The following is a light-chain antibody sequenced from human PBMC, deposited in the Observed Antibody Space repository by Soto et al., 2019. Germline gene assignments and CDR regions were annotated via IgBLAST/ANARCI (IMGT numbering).Light chain of an antibody. CDR1: QSVDTY. CDR2: VAS. CDR3: QQRTNWLS. V-gene: IGKV3-11*01. J-gene: IGKJ4*02. Sequence: EAVLTQSPATLSLSPGERATISCRASQSVDTYLAWYQQKPGQAPRLLIYVASNRATGIPARFSGSWSGTDFTLTISSLEPEDFAVYYCQQRTNWLSFGGGTKVDIK.